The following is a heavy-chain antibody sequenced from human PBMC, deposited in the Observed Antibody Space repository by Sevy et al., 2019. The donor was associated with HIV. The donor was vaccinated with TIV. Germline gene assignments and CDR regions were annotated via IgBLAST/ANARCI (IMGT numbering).Heavy chain of an antibody. D-gene: IGHD1-26*01. CDR2: IRPDGGNK. V-gene: IGHV3-7*01. J-gene: IGHJ4*02. CDR1: GFTFSPYW. Sequence: GGSLRLSCAASGFTFSPYWMTWVRQAPGKGLEWVANIRPDGGNKYYVDSVKGRFTISRDNAKNSLYLQMNSLRADDTAMYYCARGVGFDCWGQGALVTVSS. CDR3: ARGVGFDC.